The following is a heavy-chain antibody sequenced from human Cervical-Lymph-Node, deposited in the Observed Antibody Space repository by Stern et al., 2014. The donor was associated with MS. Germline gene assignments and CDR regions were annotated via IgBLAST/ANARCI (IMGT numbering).Heavy chain of an antibody. D-gene: IGHD6-19*01. CDR2: INHGGGRK. CDR3: ARDNGGWSVDS. V-gene: IGHV1-46*01. J-gene: IGHJ4*02. Sequence: HVQLVQSGAEVKKPGASVKVSCKAFGYTFTSNTMHWVRQAPGQGLEWMGIINHGGGRKRYAQKLQGRVTMTRDTSTSTVYMELTSLRSEDTAVYSCARDNGGWSVDSWGQGTLVIVSS. CDR1: GYTFTSNT.